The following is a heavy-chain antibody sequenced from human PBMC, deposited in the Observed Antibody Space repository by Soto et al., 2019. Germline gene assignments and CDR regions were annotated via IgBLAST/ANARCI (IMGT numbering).Heavy chain of an antibody. D-gene: IGHD3-16*02. V-gene: IGHV1-69*13. CDR2: VVPNGGST. Sequence: GASVKVSCKVSGGVFRNYDISWVRQAPGQGLEWLGWVVPNGGSTNYAQKFEGRVTMVADESTSTAYMELSSLRSADTAVYYCARPEEGSYHSNRHNYDCWDVWGQGTTVTVSS. J-gene: IGHJ6*02. CDR1: GGVFRNYD. CDR3: ARPEEGSYHSNRHNYDCWDV.